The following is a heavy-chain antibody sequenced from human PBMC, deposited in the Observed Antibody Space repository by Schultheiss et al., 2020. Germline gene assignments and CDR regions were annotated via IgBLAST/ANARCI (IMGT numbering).Heavy chain of an antibody. Sequence: ASVKVSCKASGYTFTAYHVHWVRQAPGQGLEWLGWIIPNSGDTNYAQKFQGRVTMTRDTSISTAYMELSSLRPDDTALYYCAKGTDVTGRLSHFDSWGQGILVTVSS. V-gene: IGHV1-2*02. CDR1: GYTFTAYH. J-gene: IGHJ4*02. D-gene: IGHD3-10*01. CDR2: IIPNSGDT. CDR3: AKGTDVTGRLSHFDS.